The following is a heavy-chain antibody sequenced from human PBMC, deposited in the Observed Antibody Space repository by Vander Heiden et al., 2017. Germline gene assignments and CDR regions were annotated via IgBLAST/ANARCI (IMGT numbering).Heavy chain of an antibody. D-gene: IGHD4-17*01. V-gene: IGHV3-21*01. CDR1: GFTFSSYS. Sequence: EVQLVESGGGLVKPGGSLRLSCAASGFTFSSYSMNWVRQAPGKGLEWVSSISSSSSYIYYADSVKGRFTISRDNAKNSLYLQMNSLRAEDTAVYYCARCYHDYGGNSRCVFDYWGQGTLVTVSS. CDR2: ISSSSSYI. CDR3: ARCYHDYGGNSRCVFDY. J-gene: IGHJ4*02.